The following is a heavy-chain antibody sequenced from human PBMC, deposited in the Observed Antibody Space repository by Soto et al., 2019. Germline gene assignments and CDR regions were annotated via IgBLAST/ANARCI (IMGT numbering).Heavy chain of an antibody. D-gene: IGHD6-13*01. V-gene: IGHV1-2*02. CDR1: GYTFTGYY. CDR2: INPNSGGT. Sequence: QVQLVQSGAEVKKPGASVKVSCKASGYTFTGYYMHWVRQAPGQGLEWMGWINPNSGGTNYAQKCQGRVTMTRDTSISTAYMELSRLRSDDTAVYYCARGRAAHSSSLYDAFDIWGQGTMVTVSS. CDR3: ARGRAAHSSSLYDAFDI. J-gene: IGHJ3*02.